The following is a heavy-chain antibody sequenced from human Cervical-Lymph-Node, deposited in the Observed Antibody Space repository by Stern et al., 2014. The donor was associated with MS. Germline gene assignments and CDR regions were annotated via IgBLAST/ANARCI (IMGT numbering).Heavy chain of an antibody. CDR1: GFTVSNNY. D-gene: IGHD2-2*01. Sequence: EVQLVESGGGLIQPGGSLRLSCAASGFTVSNNYMRWFRQAPGKGLEWIALIYSDGSTYYADSVKGRFTISRDKSKNTLYLQMNSLRGEDTAVYYCARDGPAVRTCSGTSCRLWGQGTLVTVSS. J-gene: IGHJ4*02. V-gene: IGHV3-53*01. CDR3: ARDGPAVRTCSGTSCRL. CDR2: IYSDGST.